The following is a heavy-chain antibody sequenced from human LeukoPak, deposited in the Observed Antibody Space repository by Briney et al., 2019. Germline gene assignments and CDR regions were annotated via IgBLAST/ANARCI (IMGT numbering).Heavy chain of an antibody. V-gene: IGHV3-30*03. CDR2: ISYDGRKK. CDR3: APAGIAAADYYFNH. D-gene: IGHD6-13*01. J-gene: IGHJ4*02. CDR1: GFIFSDYG. Sequence: GGSLRLSCAASGFIFSDYGMHWVCQAPGKGLEWVAVISYDGRKKYYVDTVKGRFTVSRDNSKNTLYLQMSSLRAEDAAVYYCAPAGIAAADYYFNHWGQGTLVTVSS.